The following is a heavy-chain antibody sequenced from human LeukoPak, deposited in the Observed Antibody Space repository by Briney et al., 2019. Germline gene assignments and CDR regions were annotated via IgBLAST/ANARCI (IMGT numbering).Heavy chain of an antibody. CDR2: ISGSGGST. CDR3: AKEGPIAVAGTDAFDI. D-gene: IGHD6-19*01. J-gene: IGHJ3*02. V-gene: IGHV3-23*01. CDR1: GFTFSSYA. Sequence: GGSLRLSCAASGFTFSSYAMSWVRQAPGKGLEWVSAISGSGGSTYYADSVKGRFTISRDNSKNTLYLQINSLRAEDTAVYYCAKEGPIAVAGTDAFDIWGQGTMVTVSS.